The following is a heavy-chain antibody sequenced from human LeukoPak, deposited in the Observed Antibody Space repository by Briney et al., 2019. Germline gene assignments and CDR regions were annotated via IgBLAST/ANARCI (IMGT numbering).Heavy chain of an antibody. CDR1: GFTFSSYE. CDR3: ARAYSGYDYGVTGGYYYYYMDV. V-gene: IGHV3-48*03. D-gene: IGHD5-12*01. J-gene: IGHJ6*03. CDR2: ISSSGSTI. Sequence: GGSLRLSCAASGFTFSSYEMNWVRQAPGKGLEWVSYISSSGSTIYYADSVKGRFTISRDNAKNSLYLQMNSLRAEETAVYYCARAYSGYDYGVTGGYYYYYMDVWGKGTTVTISS.